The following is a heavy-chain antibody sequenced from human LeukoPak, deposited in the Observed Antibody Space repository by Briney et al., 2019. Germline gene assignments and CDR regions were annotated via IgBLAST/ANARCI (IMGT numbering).Heavy chain of an antibody. Sequence: GGSLRLSCAASGFTFSSFWMSWVRQTPGKGLEWVANIKPDGSEKYYVDSLKGRFTISRDNAKNSLYLQLNSLRAEDTAVYYCARFGVSYGTDVWGQGTTVTVSS. CDR2: IKPDGSEK. V-gene: IGHV3-7*04. J-gene: IGHJ6*02. CDR3: ARFGVSYGTDV. CDR1: GFTFSSFW. D-gene: IGHD3-16*01.